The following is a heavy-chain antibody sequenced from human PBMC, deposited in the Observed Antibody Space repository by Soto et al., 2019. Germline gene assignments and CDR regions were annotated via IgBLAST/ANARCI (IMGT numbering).Heavy chain of an antibody. Sequence: EVQLVESGGGLVQPGGSLRLSCAASGFTVSSNYMSWVRQAPGKGLEWVSVIYSGGTTYYADSEKGRCTIPRDNSKNTLYLKINSLRAEDTAVYYCARGGSYGGNSEGEIDYWGQGTLVTVSS. J-gene: IGHJ4*02. CDR3: ARGGSYGGNSEGEIDY. D-gene: IGHD4-17*01. V-gene: IGHV3-66*01. CDR1: GFTVSSNY. CDR2: IYSGGTT.